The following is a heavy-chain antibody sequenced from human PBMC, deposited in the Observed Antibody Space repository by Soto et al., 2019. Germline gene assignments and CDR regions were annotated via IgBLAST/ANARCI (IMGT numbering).Heavy chain of an antibody. CDR2: VSSTGST. Sequence: PSEPLSLTCTVSGGSLNSYYWTWIRQSPGKGLEWIGYVSSTGSTNYNPSLKSRLTMSLDTSTNEVSLSLTSVTAADAAVYFCARFSPQRKSYDSNPGWFDPWGQGIMVTVSS. J-gene: IGHJ5*02. CDR1: GGSLNSYY. V-gene: IGHV4-59*01. D-gene: IGHD3-22*01. CDR3: ARFSPQRKSYDSNPGWFDP.